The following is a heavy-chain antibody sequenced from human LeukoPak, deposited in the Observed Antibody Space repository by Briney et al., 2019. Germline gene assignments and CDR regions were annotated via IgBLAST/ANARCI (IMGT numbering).Heavy chain of an antibody. Sequence: SETLSLTCAVSGGSISSGGYSWSWIRQPPGKGLEWIGYIYHSGSTYYNPSLKSRVTIPVDTSKNQFSLKLSSVTAADTAVYYCARQGTTVYWGQGTLVTVSS. CDR3: ARQGTTVY. CDR2: IYHSGST. D-gene: IGHD1-7*01. V-gene: IGHV4-30-2*03. J-gene: IGHJ4*02. CDR1: GGSISSGGYS.